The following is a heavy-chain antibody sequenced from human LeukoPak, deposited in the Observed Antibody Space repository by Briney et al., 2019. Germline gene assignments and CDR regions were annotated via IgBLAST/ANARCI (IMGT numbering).Heavy chain of an antibody. D-gene: IGHD2-2*01. CDR2: ISDDGSDK. CDR1: GFTFSSYG. J-gene: IGHJ6*03. V-gene: IGHV3-33*05. CDR3: AKDLYCSSTSCYMDV. Sequence: PGGSLRLSCAASGFTFSSYGMHWVRQGPGKGLEWVAVISDDGSDKYYADSVKGRFTISRDNSNNTPYLQMNSLRAEDTAVYYCAKDLYCSSTSCYMDVWGKGTTVTVSS.